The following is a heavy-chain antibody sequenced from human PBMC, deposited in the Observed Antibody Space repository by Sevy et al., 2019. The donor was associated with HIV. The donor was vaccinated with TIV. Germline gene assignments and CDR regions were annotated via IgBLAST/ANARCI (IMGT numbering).Heavy chain of an antibody. CDR1: GFTFSSYG. CDR3: AKDRIWFGELLSYYFDY. CDR2: ISYDGSNK. V-gene: IGHV3-30*18. Sequence: GGSLRLSCAASGFTFSSYGMHWVRQAPGKGLEWVAVISYDGSNKYYAHSVKSRFTIPKDNSKNRLYLQMNSLRAEDTAVYYCAKDRIWFGELLSYYFDYWGQGTLVTVSS. J-gene: IGHJ4*02. D-gene: IGHD3-10*01.